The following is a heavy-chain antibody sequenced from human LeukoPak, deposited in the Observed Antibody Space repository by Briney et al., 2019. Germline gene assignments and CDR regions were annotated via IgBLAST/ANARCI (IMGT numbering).Heavy chain of an antibody. Sequence: PGGSLRLSCAASGFTFSSYAMHWVRQAPGKGLEWASGISNSGGSTHYADSVKGRFTISRDNSKNTLYLQMNSLRAEDTAIYYCAKDWGVVDPYFFDYWGQGTLVTVSS. J-gene: IGHJ4*02. CDR1: GFTFSSYA. D-gene: IGHD3-16*01. CDR3: AKDWGVVDPYFFDY. CDR2: ISNSGGST. V-gene: IGHV3-23*01.